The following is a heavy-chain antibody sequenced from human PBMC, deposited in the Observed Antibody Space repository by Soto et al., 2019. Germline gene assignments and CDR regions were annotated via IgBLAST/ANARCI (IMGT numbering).Heavy chain of an antibody. CDR3: ANVVVAAAMPPPDYGMDV. D-gene: IGHD2-2*01. Sequence: QVQLVQSGAEVKKPGSSVKVSCKASGGTFSSYTISWVRQAPGQGLEWMGRIIPILGIANYAQKFQGRVTITADKSMSTAYMELSSLRSEDTAVYYCANVVVAAAMPPPDYGMDVWGQGTTVTVSS. CDR1: GGTFSSYT. V-gene: IGHV1-69*02. J-gene: IGHJ6*02. CDR2: IIPILGIA.